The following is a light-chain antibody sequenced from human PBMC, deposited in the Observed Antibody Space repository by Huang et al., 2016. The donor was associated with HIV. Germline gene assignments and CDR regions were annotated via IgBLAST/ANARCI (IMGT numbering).Light chain of an antibody. J-gene: IGKJ2*01. CDR2: TAS. CDR1: QTISSY. V-gene: IGKV1-39*01. CDR3: QQSYAAPYT. Sequence: DIRLTQSPSSLSVSVGDRVTITCRASQTISSYLNWYQQKPGKAPKVVIYTASSLQSGVPSRFTGSGSGTDYTLTISNLQPEDLATYYCQQSYAAPYTFGQGT.